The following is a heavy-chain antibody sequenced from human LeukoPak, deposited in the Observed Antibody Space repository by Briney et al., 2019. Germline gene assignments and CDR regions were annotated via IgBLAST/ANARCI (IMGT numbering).Heavy chain of an antibody. Sequence: SGGSLRLSCAASGFTFSSYAMHWVRQAPGKGLEWVAVISYDGSNKYYADSVKGRFTISGDNSENTLYLQMNSLRAEDTAVYYCEGVRGVRGFYFDYWGREPWSPSPQ. V-gene: IGHV3-30*04. CDR2: ISYDGSNK. J-gene: IGHJ4*02. CDR1: GFTFSSYA. D-gene: IGHD3-10*01. CDR3: EGVRGVRGFYFDY.